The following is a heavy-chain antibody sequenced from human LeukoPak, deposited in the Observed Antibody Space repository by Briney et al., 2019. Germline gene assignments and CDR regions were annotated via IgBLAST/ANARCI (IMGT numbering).Heavy chain of an antibody. CDR3: ARMQGGWFDS. CDR1: GFTFSTYW. CDR2: IKQDGSER. V-gene: IGHV3-7*01. J-gene: IGHJ5*01. Sequence: GGSLRLSCAASGFTFSTYWMRWVRQAPGKGLEWVANIKQDGSERYYVDSVKGRFTISRDNAKNSLYLQMNSLRAEDTAVYYCARMQGGWFDSWGQGTLVTVSS.